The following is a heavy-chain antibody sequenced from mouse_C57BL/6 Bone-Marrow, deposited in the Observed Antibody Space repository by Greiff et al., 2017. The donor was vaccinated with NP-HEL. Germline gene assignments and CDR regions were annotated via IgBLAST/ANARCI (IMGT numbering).Heavy chain of an antibody. J-gene: IGHJ3*01. CDR2: IDPSDSET. V-gene: IGHV1-52*01. D-gene: IGHD2-4*01. CDR1: GYTFTSYW. Sequence: VQLQQPGAELVRPGSSVKLSCKASGYTFTSYWMHWVKQRPIQGLEWIGNIDPSDSETHYNQKFKDKATLTVDKSSSTAYMQLSSLTSEDSAVYYCARKGADYDYDVFAYWGQGTLVTVSA. CDR3: ARKGADYDYDVFAY.